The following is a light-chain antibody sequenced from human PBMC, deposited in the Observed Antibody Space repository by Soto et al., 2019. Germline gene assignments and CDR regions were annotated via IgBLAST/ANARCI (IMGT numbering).Light chain of an antibody. CDR3: QQYGSSPRYT. J-gene: IGKJ2*01. Sequence: DIVMTQSPDSLAVSLGERATINCKSSQTVLYSSNNKNYLAWYQQKSGQPPKLLIYWASTRESGVPDRFSGSGSGTDFTLTISRLEPEDFAVYYCQQYGSSPRYTFGQGTKLEIK. V-gene: IGKV4-1*01. CDR2: WAS. CDR1: QTVLYSSNNKNY.